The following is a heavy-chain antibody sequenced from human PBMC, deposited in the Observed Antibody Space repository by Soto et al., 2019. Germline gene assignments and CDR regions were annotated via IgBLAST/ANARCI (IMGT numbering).Heavy chain of an antibody. CDR1: GGSISSSSYY. V-gene: IGHV4-39*01. CDR3: ARHLIDFDSSGWYGENWFDP. Sequence: SETLSLTCTVSGGSISSSSYYWGWIRQPPGKGLEWIGSIYYSGSTYYNPSLKSRVTISVDTSKNQFSLKLSSVTAADTAVYYCARHLIDFDSSGWYGENWFDPWGQGTLVTVSS. CDR2: IYYSGST. D-gene: IGHD6-19*01. J-gene: IGHJ5*02.